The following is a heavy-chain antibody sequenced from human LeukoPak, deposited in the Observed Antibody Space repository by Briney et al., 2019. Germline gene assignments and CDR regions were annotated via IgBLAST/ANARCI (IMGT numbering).Heavy chain of an antibody. CDR2: IYTSGST. CDR3: ARGDIVVVPAAIESWFDP. CDR1: GGSISSGSYY. D-gene: IGHD2-2*01. J-gene: IGHJ5*02. V-gene: IGHV4-61*02. Sequence: SETLSLTCTVSGGSISSGSYYWSWIRQPAGKGLEWIGRIYTSGSTNYNPSLKSRVTISVDTSKNQFSLKLSSVTAADTAVYYCARGDIVVVPAAIESWFDPWGQGTLVTVSS.